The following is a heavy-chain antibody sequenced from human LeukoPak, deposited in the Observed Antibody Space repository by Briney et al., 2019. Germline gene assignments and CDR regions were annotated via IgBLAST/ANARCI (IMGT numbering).Heavy chain of an antibody. Sequence: SETLSLTCTVSGGSISSYYWSWIRQPPGKGLEWIGYIYYSGSTNYNPSLKSRVTISVDTSKNQFSLKLSSVTAADMAVYYCARRYGYSYGFDYWGQGTLVTVSS. V-gene: IGHV4-59*08. CDR3: ARRYGYSYGFDY. CDR1: GGSISSYY. CDR2: IYYSGST. J-gene: IGHJ4*02. D-gene: IGHD5-18*01.